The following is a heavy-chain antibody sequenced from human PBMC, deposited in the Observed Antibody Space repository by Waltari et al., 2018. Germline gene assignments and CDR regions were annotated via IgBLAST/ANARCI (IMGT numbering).Heavy chain of an antibody. Sequence: QVQLVQSGAEVKKPGSSVKVSCKASGGTFSSYAISWVRQAPGQGLEWMGGIIPIFGTANYAQKFQGRVTITTDESTSTAYMELSSLRSEDTAVYYCASRPLRYFDWLLFESYYMDVWGKGTTVTVSS. J-gene: IGHJ6*03. CDR3: ASRPLRYFDWLLFESYYMDV. V-gene: IGHV1-69*05. D-gene: IGHD3-9*01. CDR2: IIPIFGTA. CDR1: GGTFSSYA.